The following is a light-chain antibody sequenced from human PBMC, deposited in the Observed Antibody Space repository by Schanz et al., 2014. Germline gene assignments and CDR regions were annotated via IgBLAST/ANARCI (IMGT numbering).Light chain of an antibody. CDR3: CSYAGSYSYV. CDR1: STDVGAYNS. V-gene: IGLV2-8*01. Sequence: QSALTQPPSASGSPGQSVTISCTGTSTDVGAYNSVSWYRQEPGKAPKLMIYEVSKRPSGVPDRFSGSKSGNTASLTISGLQAEDEADYYCCSYAGSYSYVFGTGTKLTVL. CDR2: EVS. J-gene: IGLJ1*01.